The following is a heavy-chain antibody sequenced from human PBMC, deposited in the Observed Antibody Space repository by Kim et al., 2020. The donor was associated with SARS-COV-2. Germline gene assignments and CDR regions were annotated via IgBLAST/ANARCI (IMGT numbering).Heavy chain of an antibody. Sequence: SVKVFCKASGFTFTSSAVQWVRQARGQRLEWIGWIVVGSGNTNYAQKFQERVTITRDMSTSTAYMELSSLRSEDTAVYYCAAPICHYYDSSGYYCHDAFDIWGQGTMVTVSS. V-gene: IGHV1-58*01. CDR2: IVVGSGNT. CDR1: GFTFTSSA. J-gene: IGHJ3*02. CDR3: AAPICHYYDSSGYYCHDAFDI. D-gene: IGHD3-22*01.